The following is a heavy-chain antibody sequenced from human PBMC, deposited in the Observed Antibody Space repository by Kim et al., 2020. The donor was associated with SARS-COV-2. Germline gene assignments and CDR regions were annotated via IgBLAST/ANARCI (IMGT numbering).Heavy chain of an antibody. CDR2: INAGNGNT. D-gene: IGHD2-15*01. CDR3: ARGYCSGGSCSAPFDY. V-gene: IGHV1-3*01. J-gene: IGHJ4*02. Sequence: ASVKVSCKASGYTFTSYAMHWVRQAPGQRLEWMGWINAGNGNTKYSQKFQGRVTITRDTSASTAYMELSSLRSEDTAVYYCARGYCSGGSCSAPFDYWGQGTLVTVSS. CDR1: GYTFTSYA.